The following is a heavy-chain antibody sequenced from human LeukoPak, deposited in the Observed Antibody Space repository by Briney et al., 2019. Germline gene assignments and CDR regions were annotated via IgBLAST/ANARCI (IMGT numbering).Heavy chain of an antibody. CDR2: ISGDGGST. D-gene: IGHD3-22*01. Sequence: GGSLRLSCAASGFTFDDYAMHWVRQAPGKGLEWVSLISGDGGSTYYADSVKGRFTISRDNSKNSLYLQMNSLRTEDTALYYCAKDSTHDSSGYYDPTFDYWGQGTLVTVSS. J-gene: IGHJ4*02. CDR3: AKDSTHDSSGYYDPTFDY. V-gene: IGHV3-43*02. CDR1: GFTFDDYA.